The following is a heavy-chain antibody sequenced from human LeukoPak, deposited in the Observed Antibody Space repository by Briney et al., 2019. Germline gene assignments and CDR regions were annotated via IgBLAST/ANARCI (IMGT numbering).Heavy chain of an antibody. J-gene: IGHJ5*02. V-gene: IGHV4-59*01. CDR2: VSYSGST. CDR1: GGSISSYY. D-gene: IGHD1-1*01. CDR3: AREGTAGTNLNWFDP. Sequence: KPSETLSPTCTVSGGSISSYYWSWIRQPPGKELEWIGYVSYSGSTNFNPSLKSRVTISVDTSKNQFSLKLSSVTAVYTAVYYCAREGTAGTNLNWFDPWGQGTLVTVSS.